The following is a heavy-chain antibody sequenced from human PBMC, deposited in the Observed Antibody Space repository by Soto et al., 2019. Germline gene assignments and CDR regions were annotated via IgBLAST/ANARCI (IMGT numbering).Heavy chain of an antibody. CDR3: ARDPSYDSSGLDAFDI. Sequence: QVQLQESGPGLVKPSETLSLTCTVSGGSISSYYWSWIRQPPGKGLEWIGYIYYSGSTNYNPSLKSRVTISVDTSKNQFSLKLSSVTAADTAVYYCARDPSYDSSGLDAFDIWGQGTMFTVSS. V-gene: IGHV4-59*01. CDR1: GGSISSYY. CDR2: IYYSGST. D-gene: IGHD3-22*01. J-gene: IGHJ3*02.